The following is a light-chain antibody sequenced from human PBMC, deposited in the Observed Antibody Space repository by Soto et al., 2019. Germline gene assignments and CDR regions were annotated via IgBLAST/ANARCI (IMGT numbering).Light chain of an antibody. Sequence: DIQMTQSPSSLSASVGDRVTITCRASQSISSYLNWYQQKPGKAPKLLIYAASSLQSCVPSRFSGSGFGTDFTLTISSLKPEDFATYYCQQSYSTPHTFGQGTKLVIK. CDR3: QQSYSTPHT. CDR1: QSISSY. CDR2: AAS. V-gene: IGKV1-39*01. J-gene: IGKJ2*01.